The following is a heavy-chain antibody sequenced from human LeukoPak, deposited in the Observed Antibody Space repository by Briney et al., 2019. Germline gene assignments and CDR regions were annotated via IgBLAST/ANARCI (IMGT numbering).Heavy chain of an antibody. J-gene: IGHJ5*02. CDR2: IYPSGST. Sequence: SETLSLTCSVSGGSISSYYWSWIRQPAGKGLEWIGRIYPSGSTNYNPSLKSRVTMSVDTSKNQFSLKLSSVTAADTAVYYCARWYSSSWYGNWFDPWGQGTLVTVSS. D-gene: IGHD6-13*01. V-gene: IGHV4-4*07. CDR3: ARWYSSSWYGNWFDP. CDR1: GGSISSYY.